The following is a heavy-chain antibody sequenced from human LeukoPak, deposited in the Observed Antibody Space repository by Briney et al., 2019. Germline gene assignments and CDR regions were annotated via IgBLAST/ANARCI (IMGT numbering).Heavy chain of an antibody. CDR2: IWYDGSKK. D-gene: IGHD1-26*01. V-gene: IGHV3-33*01. CDR3: ARDRTTGNYYSIDS. J-gene: IGHJ4*02. CDR1: GFTFSWYG. Sequence: GGSLRLSCAASGFTFSWYGIHCVRQAPGKGLEWVAVIWYDGSKKYYADSVKGRFTVSRDNAKNTLYLQMNSLRAEDTAVYYCARDRTTGNYYSIDSWGQGTLVTVSS.